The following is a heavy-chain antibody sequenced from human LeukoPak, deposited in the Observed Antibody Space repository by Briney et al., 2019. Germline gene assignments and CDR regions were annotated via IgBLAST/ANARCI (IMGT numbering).Heavy chain of an antibody. CDR1: GYTFTGYY. Sequence: ASVKVSCKASGYTFTGYYMHWVRQAPGQGLEWMGWINPNSGGTNYAQKFQGRVTMTRDTSISTAYMELSRLRSDDTAVYYCARDQTGDYAPDYWGQGTLVTVSS. J-gene: IGHJ4*02. CDR2: INPNSGGT. D-gene: IGHD4-17*01. CDR3: ARDQTGDYAPDY. V-gene: IGHV1-2*02.